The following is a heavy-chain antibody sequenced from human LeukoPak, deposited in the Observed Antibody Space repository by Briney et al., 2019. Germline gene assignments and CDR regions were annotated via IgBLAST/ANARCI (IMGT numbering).Heavy chain of an antibody. CDR3: ARSKSYSSGWTDFDC. Sequence: GGSLRLSCAASGFTFRRHDMHWVRQPTGKGLEWVSVIGTAGNTHYADSVKGRFTISRENAKNSLYLQMDNLRAEDTAVYYCARSKSYSSGWTDFDCWGQGTLVTVSS. CDR2: IGTAGNT. CDR1: GFTFRRHD. D-gene: IGHD6-19*01. V-gene: IGHV3-13*01. J-gene: IGHJ4*02.